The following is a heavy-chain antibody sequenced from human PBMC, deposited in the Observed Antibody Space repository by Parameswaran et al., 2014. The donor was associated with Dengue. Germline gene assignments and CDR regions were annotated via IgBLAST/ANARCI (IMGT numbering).Heavy chain of an antibody. V-gene: IGHV3-73*01. CDR3: TGGPQLVNY. CDR2: IRGKVNNYAT. D-gene: IGHD3-22*01. J-gene: IGHJ4*02. Sequence: VRQAPGKGLEWVGRIRGKVNNYATAYAASVTGRFTISRDDSKNTAYLQMNSLKTEDTALYYCTGGPQLVNYWGQGTLVTVSS.